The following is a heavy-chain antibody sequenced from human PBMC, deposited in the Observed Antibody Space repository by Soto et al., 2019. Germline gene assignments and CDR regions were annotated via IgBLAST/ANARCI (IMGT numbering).Heavy chain of an antibody. CDR3: ARWSYLDY. CDR1: GFSFGSYA. Sequence: GSLRLSCAAAGFSFGSYALSWVRQAPGKGLEWVSTISGSDGKTFYADSVKGRFSISRDTSQNTLYLQMNSLRADDTAIYYCARWSYLDYWGQGTRVTVSS. CDR2: ISGSDGKT. V-gene: IGHV3-23*01. J-gene: IGHJ4*02. D-gene: IGHD3-3*01.